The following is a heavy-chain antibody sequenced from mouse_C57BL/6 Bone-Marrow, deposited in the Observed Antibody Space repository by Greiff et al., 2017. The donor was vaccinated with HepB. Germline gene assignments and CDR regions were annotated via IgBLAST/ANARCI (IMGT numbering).Heavy chain of an antibody. Sequence: QVQLQQPGAELVMPGASVKLSCKASGYTFTSYWMHWVKQRPGQGLEWIARIYPGSGNTYYNEKFKGKATLTAEKSSSTAYMQLSSLTSEDSAVYFCARGDYGSSYRYFDVWGTGTTVTVSS. CDR1: GYTFTSYW. CDR3: ARGDYGSSYRYFDV. V-gene: IGHV1-76*01. D-gene: IGHD1-1*01. CDR2: IYPGSGNT. J-gene: IGHJ1*03.